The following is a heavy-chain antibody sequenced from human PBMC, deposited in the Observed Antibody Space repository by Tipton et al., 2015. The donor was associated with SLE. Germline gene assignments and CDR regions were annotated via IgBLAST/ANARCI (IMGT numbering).Heavy chain of an antibody. Sequence: QLVQSGGGLVQPGRSLRLSCVVSGFKFDDYGMHWVRQAPGKGLEWVAAISWNSGIIDYGGAVRGRFTISRDNAKNSLYLQMTSLRAEDTALYYCAKDDGSGFYTRGGTDSWGQGTLVTVSS. CDR1: GFKFDDYG. J-gene: IGHJ4*02. V-gene: IGHV3-9*01. CDR2: ISWNSGII. D-gene: IGHD3-3*01. CDR3: AKDDGSGFYTRGGTDS.